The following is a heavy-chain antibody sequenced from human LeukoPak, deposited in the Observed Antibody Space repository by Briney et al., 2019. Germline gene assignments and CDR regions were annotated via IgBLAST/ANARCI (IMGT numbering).Heavy chain of an antibody. J-gene: IGHJ4*02. V-gene: IGHV3-23*01. CDR3: ASSNITMIVVVIPTAPDY. CDR2: IFGSGGST. D-gene: IGHD3-22*01. Sequence: GGSLRLSCAASGFTFSSYAMYWVRQAPGKGLEWVSGIFGSGGSTHYADSVKGRFTISRDNSKNTVYLQMNSLRAEDTAVYYCASSNITMIVVVIPTAPDYWGQGTLVTVSS. CDR1: GFTFSSYA.